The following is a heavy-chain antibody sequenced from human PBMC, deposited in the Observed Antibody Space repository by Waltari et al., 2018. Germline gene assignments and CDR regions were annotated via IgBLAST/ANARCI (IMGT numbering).Heavy chain of an antibody. Sequence: QVQLVKSGAEVKKPGSSVKVFSRGSGGTFSRYASSWLRQAPGQGLGGLGGTIPIFGTANYAQKFQGRVTITADESTSTAYMELSSLRSEDTSVYYCSREMYGQWLVYDAFDIWGQGTMFTVSS. J-gene: IGHJ3*02. CDR2: TIPIFGTA. D-gene: IGHD6-19*01. CDR3: SREMYGQWLVYDAFDI. V-gene: IGHV1-69*01. CDR1: GGTFSRYA.